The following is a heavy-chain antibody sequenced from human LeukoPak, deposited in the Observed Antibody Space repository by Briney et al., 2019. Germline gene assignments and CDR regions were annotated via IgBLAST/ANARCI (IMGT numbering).Heavy chain of an antibody. CDR1: GGSISSDNFF. J-gene: IGHJ6*03. Sequence: SETLSLTCTVSGGSISSDNFFWSWIRQPAGKGLEWIGRIYTSGSTDYNPSLKSRVTISVDTSKNQFSLKLSSVTAADTAVYYCARTEVDTAMVKGAGGPTLNYYYYMDVWGKGTTVTISS. V-gene: IGHV4-61*02. D-gene: IGHD5-18*01. CDR2: IYTSGST. CDR3: ARTEVDTAMVKGAGGPTLNYYYYMDV.